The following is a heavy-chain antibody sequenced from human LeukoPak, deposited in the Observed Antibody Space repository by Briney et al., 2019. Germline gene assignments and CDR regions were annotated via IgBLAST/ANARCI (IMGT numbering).Heavy chain of an antibody. CDR2: INHSGST. CDR3: ALGTALAYLQH. D-gene: IGHD1-1*01. V-gene: IGHV4-34*01. CDR1: GGSFSGYY. Sequence: AGTLSLTCAVYGGSFSGYYWSWIRQPPGKGLEWVGEINHSGSTNYNPSLKSRVTISVDTSKNQFSLKLSSVTAADTAVDYFALGTALAYLQHWGQGPLVTVSS. J-gene: IGHJ1*01.